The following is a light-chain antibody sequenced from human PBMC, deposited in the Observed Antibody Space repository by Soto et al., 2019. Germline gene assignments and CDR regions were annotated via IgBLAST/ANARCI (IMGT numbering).Light chain of an antibody. CDR2: DAS. Sequence: EIVMTQSPATLSVSPGERVTLSCRASQSVSSNLAWYQQKGGQSPRLLLYDASTRATDIPARFSGSGSGTDFTLTISRLQSEDFAVYYCLQYKNGVLTFGGGTKVEIK. CDR1: QSVSSN. V-gene: IGKV3-15*01. CDR3: LQYKNGVLT. J-gene: IGKJ4*01.